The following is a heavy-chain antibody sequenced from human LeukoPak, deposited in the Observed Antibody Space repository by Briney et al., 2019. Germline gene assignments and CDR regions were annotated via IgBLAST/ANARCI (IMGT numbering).Heavy chain of an antibody. J-gene: IGHJ5*02. Sequence: GGSLRLSCAASGFTFSTYAMSWVRQAPGKGLELVSAISATGGTTYYADSVKGRFTISRDNSKNTLYLQLNSLRAEDTAIYYCAKGKVTAFLDWFDPWGQGTLVTVSS. D-gene: IGHD2-21*02. CDR1: GFTFSTYA. CDR3: AKGKVTAFLDWFDP. V-gene: IGHV3-23*01. CDR2: ISATGGTT.